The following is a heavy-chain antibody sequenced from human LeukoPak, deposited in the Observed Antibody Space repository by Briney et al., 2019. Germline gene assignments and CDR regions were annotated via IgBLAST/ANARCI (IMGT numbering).Heavy chain of an antibody. D-gene: IGHD6-19*01. J-gene: IGHJ4*02. CDR3: ARDRADKWLVKSRRFDY. Sequence: GASVKVSCKASGYTFTSYGIIWVRQAPGQGLEWMGWISAYNGNTNYAQKLQGRVTMTTDTSTSTAYMELRSLRSDDTAVYYCARDRADKWLVKSRRFDYWGQGTLVTVSS. CDR1: GYTFTSYG. V-gene: IGHV1-18*01. CDR2: ISAYNGNT.